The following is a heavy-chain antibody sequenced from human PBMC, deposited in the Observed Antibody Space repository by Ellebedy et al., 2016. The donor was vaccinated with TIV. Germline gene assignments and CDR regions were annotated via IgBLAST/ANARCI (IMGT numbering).Heavy chain of an antibody. J-gene: IGHJ5*02. Sequence: PGGSLRLSCKGSGYSFTNYWIGWVRQMPGKGLEWMGKINPSDSDTNYSPSFQGHVSFSADTSISTAYLQWSGLKASDTAMYYCATQLERRGGASSWGQGTLVTVSS. V-gene: IGHV5-10-1*01. CDR2: INPSDSDT. D-gene: IGHD5-24*01. CDR3: ATQLERRGGASS. CDR1: GYSFTNYW.